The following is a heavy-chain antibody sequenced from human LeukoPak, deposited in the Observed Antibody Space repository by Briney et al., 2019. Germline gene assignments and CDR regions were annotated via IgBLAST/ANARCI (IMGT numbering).Heavy chain of an antibody. J-gene: IGHJ5*02. CDR1: GFTFSSYA. CDR2: ISGSGGST. V-gene: IGHV3-23*01. D-gene: IGHD6-13*01. Sequence: GSLRLSCAASGFTFSSYAMGWVRQAPGKGLEWVSAISGSGGSTYYADSVKGRFTISKDNSKNTLYLQMNSLRAEDTAVYYCAKDPRIAAAGVNWFDPWGQGTLVTVSS. CDR3: AKDPRIAAAGVNWFDP.